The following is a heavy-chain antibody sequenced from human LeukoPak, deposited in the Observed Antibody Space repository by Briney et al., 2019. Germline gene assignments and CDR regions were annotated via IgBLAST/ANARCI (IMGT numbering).Heavy chain of an antibody. D-gene: IGHD6-13*01. CDR1: GDSITNINYY. V-gene: IGHV4-39*07. CDR2: VYYTATT. J-gene: IGHJ5*02. Sequence: SETLSLTCSVSGDSITNINYYWGWIRQPPGKGLEWIATVYYTATTYSNPSLKSRVTISVDSSKNEVSLKVTSVTAADTAVYYCARDPVAGTGTDTWGQGTLVTVSS. CDR3: ARDPVAGTGTDT.